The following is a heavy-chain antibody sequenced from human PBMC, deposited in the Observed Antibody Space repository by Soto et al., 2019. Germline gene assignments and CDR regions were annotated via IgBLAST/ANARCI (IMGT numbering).Heavy chain of an antibody. CDR3: ARGGYCSGSSCYSPVIAFDI. CDR1: GGTFSSYA. D-gene: IGHD2-15*01. J-gene: IGHJ3*02. CDR2: IIPIFGTA. Sequence: QVQLVQSGAEVKKPGSSVKVSCKASGGTFSSYAISWVRQAPGQGLEWMGGIIPIFGTANYAQKFQGRVTLTADESTSTAYMELSSLRSEDTAVYYCARGGYCSGSSCYSPVIAFDIWGQGTMVTVSS. V-gene: IGHV1-69*01.